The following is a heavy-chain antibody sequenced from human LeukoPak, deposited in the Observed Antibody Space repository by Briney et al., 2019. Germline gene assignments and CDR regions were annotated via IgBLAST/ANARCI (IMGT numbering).Heavy chain of an antibody. CDR2: INWNGGST. Sequence: GGSLRLSCAASGFTFDDYGLSWVRQAPGKGLEWVSTINWNGGSTGYADSVKGRFTISRDNSKNTLYLQMNSLRAEDTAVYFCANTYYYDGSGYYYLGWFDPWGQGTLVTVSS. D-gene: IGHD3-22*01. CDR3: ANTYYYDGSGYYYLGWFDP. CDR1: GFTFDDYG. J-gene: IGHJ5*02. V-gene: IGHV3-20*04.